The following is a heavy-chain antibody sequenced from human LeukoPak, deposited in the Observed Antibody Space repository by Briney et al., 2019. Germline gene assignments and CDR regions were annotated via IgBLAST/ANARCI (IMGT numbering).Heavy chain of an antibody. V-gene: IGHV3-53*01. CDR3: ARVRIRDYYGSGSHYFDY. CDR2: IYSGGST. D-gene: IGHD3-10*01. CDR1: GFTVSSNH. J-gene: IGHJ4*02. Sequence: GGSLRLSCAASGFTVSSNHMSWVRQAPGKGLEWVSVIYSGGSTYYADSVKGRFTISRDNSKSTLYLQMNSLRAEDTAVYYCARVRIRDYYGSGSHYFDYWGQGTLVTVSS.